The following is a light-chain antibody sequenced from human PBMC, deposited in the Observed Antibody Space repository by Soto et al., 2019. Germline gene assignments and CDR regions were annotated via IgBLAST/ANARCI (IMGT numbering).Light chain of an antibody. CDR2: DAS. J-gene: IGKJ2*02. CDR1: DNINHW. Sequence: DVRMTQSPSTLSASIGDRVTITCRAGDNINHWLAWYQQKPGKAPKLLISDASTLASGVPSRFSGDGSGTEFTLTISSLQPEDFATYFCHQYGASIPCTFGQGTKLEIK. CDR3: HQYGASIPCT. V-gene: IGKV1-5*01.